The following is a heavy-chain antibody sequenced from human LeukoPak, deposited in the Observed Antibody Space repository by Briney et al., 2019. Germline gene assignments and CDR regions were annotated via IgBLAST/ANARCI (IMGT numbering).Heavy chain of an antibody. CDR3: VKDCSRDWNGHWFDS. J-gene: IGHJ5*01. V-gene: IGHV3-64D*09. CDR2: TSANGDTT. CDR1: GFTLSNYV. D-gene: IGHD1-1*01. Sequence: GGSLRLSCSASGFTLSNYVMHWGRQAPGKGLEYVSATSANGDTTYYTDSVKGRFTISRDDSKNTVYLHMSSLRAEDTAVYFCVKDCSRDWNGHWFDSWGQGTLVTVSS.